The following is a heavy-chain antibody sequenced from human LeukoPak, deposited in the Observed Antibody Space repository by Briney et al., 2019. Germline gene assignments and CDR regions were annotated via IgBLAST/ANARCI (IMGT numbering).Heavy chain of an antibody. V-gene: IGHV3-21*01. CDR2: ISSSSTYI. D-gene: IGHD3-22*01. J-gene: IGHJ4*02. CDR3: ARANYDSSGYYPLIYY. CDR1: GFSFNGFNGYE. Sequence: GGSLRLSCVGTGFSFNGFNGYEFNWVRQAPGKGLEWVSSISSSSTYIYHADSLKGRFTISRDNAKNSLYLQMNSLRAEDTAVYYCARANYDSSGYYPLIYYWGQGTLVTVSS.